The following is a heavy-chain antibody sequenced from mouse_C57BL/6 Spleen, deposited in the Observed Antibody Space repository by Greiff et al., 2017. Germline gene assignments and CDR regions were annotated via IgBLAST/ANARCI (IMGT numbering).Heavy chain of an antibody. CDR1: GYTFTSYS. V-gene: IGHV1-50*01. CDR3: ARVYCNSGGYYFDY. J-gene: IGHJ2*01. D-gene: IGHD2-1*01. CDR2: FDPSDGDT. Sequence: QVQLKQSGAELVKPGASVKLSCTASGYTFTSYSMQWVKQRPGQGLEWIGEFDPSDGDTNYTPKFKGKATLTVDTSSSTAYMQLSSLTSEDSAVXYCARVYCNSGGYYFDYWGQGTTLTVSS.